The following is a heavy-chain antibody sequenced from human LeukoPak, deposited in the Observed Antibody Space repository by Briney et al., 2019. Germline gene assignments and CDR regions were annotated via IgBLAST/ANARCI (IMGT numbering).Heavy chain of an antibody. V-gene: IGHV3-30-3*01. Sequence: GGSLRLSCAASGFTFRDYAMHWVRQAPGEGLEWVAVISHDGSIKYSADSVKGRFTFSRDNSKNTLYLQMNSLRAEDTAVYYCARDYTSGIAAAGYWYFDLWGRGTLVTVSS. CDR3: ARDYTSGIAAAGYWYFDL. CDR1: GFTFRDYA. CDR2: ISHDGSIK. D-gene: IGHD6-13*01. J-gene: IGHJ2*01.